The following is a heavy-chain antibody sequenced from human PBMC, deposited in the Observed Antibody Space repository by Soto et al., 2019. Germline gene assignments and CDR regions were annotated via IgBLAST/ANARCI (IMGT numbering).Heavy chain of an antibody. CDR1: GGSISSYY. CDR3: ARGRGGWFINQLLNAFDI. Sequence: SEALSLTCTVSGGSISSYYWSWIRQPPGRGLEWIGYIYYSGSTNYNPSLKSRVTISVDTSKNQFSLKLSSVTAADTAVYYCARGRGGWFINQLLNAFDIWGQGTMVTVSS. V-gene: IGHV4-59*01. J-gene: IGHJ3*02. D-gene: IGHD2-2*01. CDR2: IYYSGST.